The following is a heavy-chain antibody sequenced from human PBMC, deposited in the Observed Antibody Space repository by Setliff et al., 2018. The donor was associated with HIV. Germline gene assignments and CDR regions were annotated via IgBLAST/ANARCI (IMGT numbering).Heavy chain of an antibody. CDR2: INPSSGGT. D-gene: IGHD1-26*01. V-gene: IGHV1-2*06. CDR1: GYTFTSYY. Sequence: ASVKVSCKASGYTFTSYYVHWVRQAPGQGLEWMGRINPSSGGTNYAPKFQGRVTMTRDKSISTAYMELSRLRSDDTAVYYCATWGGSPDGYFYYYMDVWGKGTTVTVSS. J-gene: IGHJ6*03. CDR3: ATWGGSPDGYFYYYMDV.